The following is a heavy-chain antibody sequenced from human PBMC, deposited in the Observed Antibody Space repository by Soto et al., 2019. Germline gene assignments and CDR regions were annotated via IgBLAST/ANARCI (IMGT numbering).Heavy chain of an antibody. CDR2: LFWDDDK. CDR3: SRRTRRVGCSGGNCYVFDS. Sequence: QITLKEPGPTLVKPTQTLTLTCTCSGFSVSASGVGVGWIRQPPGKALEWLALLFWDDDKRYSPSLNNRLTIAKDPSKSLVVLTMTNMDPVATATYYCSRRTRRVGCSGGNCYVFDSWGQGALVSVSS. D-gene: IGHD2-15*01. V-gene: IGHV2-5*02. J-gene: IGHJ4*02. CDR1: GFSVSASGVG.